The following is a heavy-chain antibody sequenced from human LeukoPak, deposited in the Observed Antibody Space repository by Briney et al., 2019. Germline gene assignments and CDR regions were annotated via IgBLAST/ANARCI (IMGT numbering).Heavy chain of an antibody. Sequence: ASVKVSCKASGYTFTSYYIHWVRQAPGQGLEWMGIVNPSGGGTTYAQKFQGRVTMPRDTSTSTVYMELNSLTSEDTAVYYCARDLTLPPATGTGGVFDYWGQGTLVTVSS. CDR3: ARDLTLPPATGTGGVFDY. CDR1: GYTFTSYY. J-gene: IGHJ4*02. D-gene: IGHD6-13*01. V-gene: IGHV1-46*01. CDR2: VNPSGGGT.